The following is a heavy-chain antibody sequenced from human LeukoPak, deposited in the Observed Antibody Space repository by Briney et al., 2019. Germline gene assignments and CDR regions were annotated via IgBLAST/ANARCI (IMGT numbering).Heavy chain of an antibody. J-gene: IGHJ5*02. CDR3: ARDGGFGELEWFDP. D-gene: IGHD3-10*01. V-gene: IGHV4-39*07. Sequence: SETLSLTCTVSGGSISSSSYYWGWIRQPPGKGLEWIGSIYYSGSTYYNPSLKSRVTISVDTSKNQFSLKLSSVTAADTAVYYCARDGGFGELEWFDPWGQGTLVTVSS. CDR2: IYYSGST. CDR1: GGSISSSSYY.